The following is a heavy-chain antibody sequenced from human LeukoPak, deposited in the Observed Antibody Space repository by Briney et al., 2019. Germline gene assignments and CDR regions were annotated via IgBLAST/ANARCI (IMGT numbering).Heavy chain of an antibody. J-gene: IGHJ4*02. V-gene: IGHV1-8*01. Sequence: GASVKVSCKASGYTFTSYDINWVRQATGQGLEWMGWMNPNSGNTGYAQKFQGRVTMTRNTSISTAYMELRSLRSDDTAVYYCARDYQYYYDSSGYFIFDYWGQGTLVTVSS. CDR1: GYTFTSYD. D-gene: IGHD3-22*01. CDR2: MNPNSGNT. CDR3: ARDYQYYYDSSGYFIFDY.